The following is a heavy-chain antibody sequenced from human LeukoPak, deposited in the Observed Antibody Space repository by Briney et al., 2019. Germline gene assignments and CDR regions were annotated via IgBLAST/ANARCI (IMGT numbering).Heavy chain of an antibody. Sequence: PGGSLRLSCSASGFTFSNAWMSGVRQAPGKGVEGVVRIKSKTYGWTTDYAAAVKGIFTISRDDSKNPLYLQMNSMKTEDTAVYYCTTTLRRRIDNYGDYVNWFDHWGQGTVVTVSS. V-gene: IGHV3-15*01. D-gene: IGHD4-17*01. CDR3: TTTLRRRIDNYGDYVNWFDH. J-gene: IGHJ5*02. CDR1: GFTFSNAW. CDR2: IKSKTYGWTT.